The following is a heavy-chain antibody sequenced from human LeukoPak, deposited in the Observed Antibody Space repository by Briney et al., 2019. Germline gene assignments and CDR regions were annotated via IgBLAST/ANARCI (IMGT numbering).Heavy chain of an antibody. D-gene: IGHD2/OR15-2a*01. J-gene: IGHJ4*02. CDR1: GGSISSRSYY. CDR3: ARQEDDSSGYFLHPDY. CDR2: IYYSGST. Sequence: SETLSLTCVVSGGSISSRSYYWGWIRQPPGKGLEWIGSIYYSGSTYYNPSLRSRVTMSVDTSKNRFSLKLSSVTAAATALYFCARQEDDSSGYFLHPDYWGQGTLVTVSS. V-gene: IGHV4-39*01.